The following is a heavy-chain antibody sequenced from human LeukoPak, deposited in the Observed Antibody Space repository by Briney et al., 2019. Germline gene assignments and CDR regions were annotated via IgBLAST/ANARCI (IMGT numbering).Heavy chain of an antibody. V-gene: IGHV3-21*01. CDR3: ARDWPDVVVVAATPYYFDY. D-gene: IGHD2-15*01. CDR1: GFTFSSYS. Sequence: NPGGSLRLSCAASGFTFSSYSMNWVRQAPGKGLEWVSSISSSSSYIYYADSVKGRFTISRDNAKNSLYLQMNSLRAEDTAVYYCARDWPDVVVVAATPYYFDYWGQGTLVTVSS. J-gene: IGHJ4*02. CDR2: ISSSSSYI.